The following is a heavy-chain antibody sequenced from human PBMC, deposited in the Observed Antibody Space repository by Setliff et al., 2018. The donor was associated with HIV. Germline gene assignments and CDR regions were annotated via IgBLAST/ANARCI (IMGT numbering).Heavy chain of an antibody. CDR1: GYSISSGYC. D-gene: IGHD3-22*01. Sequence: SETLSLTCGVSGYSISSGYCWGWIRQTPGQGLEWIGTVCYSGGTYYNPSLMGRVTISIDTSKNQFSLNLSSVAAADTAVYYCARHFYGYYGSNGLPIQYWGQGTLVTVSS. CDR3: ARHFYGYYGSNGLPIQY. V-gene: IGHV4-38-2*01. CDR2: VCYSGGT. J-gene: IGHJ4*02.